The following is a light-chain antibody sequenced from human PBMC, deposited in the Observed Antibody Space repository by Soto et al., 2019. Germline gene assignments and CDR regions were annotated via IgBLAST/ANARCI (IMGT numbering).Light chain of an antibody. J-gene: IGLJ2*01. V-gene: IGLV2-14*01. CDR3: GSYTSSSTSVI. CDR2: EVS. CDR1: SSDVGGYKY. Sequence: QSALTQPASVSGSPGQSITISCTGTSSDVGGYKYVSWYQQHPDKAPKLIIFEVSNRPSGISSRFSGSKSGNTASLTIPGRQAEDGADYYCGSYTSSSTSVIFGRGTKLTVL.